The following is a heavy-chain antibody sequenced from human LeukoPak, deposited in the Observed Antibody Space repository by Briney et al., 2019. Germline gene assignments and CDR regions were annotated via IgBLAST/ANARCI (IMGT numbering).Heavy chain of an antibody. CDR1: GGTFSSYA. J-gene: IGHJ6*03. V-gene: IGHV1-69*05. D-gene: IGHD5-12*01. Sequence: SVKVSCKASGGTFSSYAISWMPPAPGQGLEWMGGIIPIFGTANYAQKFQGRVTITRNTSISTAYMELSSLRSEDTAVYYCAIRGYSGYGQYYYYYYYMDVWGKGTTVTVSS. CDR2: IIPIFGTA. CDR3: AIRGYSGYGQYYYYYYYMDV.